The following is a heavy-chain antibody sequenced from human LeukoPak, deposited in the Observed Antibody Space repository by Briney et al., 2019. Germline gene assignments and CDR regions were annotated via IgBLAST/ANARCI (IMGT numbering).Heavy chain of an antibody. J-gene: IGHJ4*02. D-gene: IGHD2-15*01. Sequence: SVKVSCKASAGTFSSYAISWVRQAPGQGLEWMGVIIPIFGTANYAQKFQGRVTITADESTSTAYMELSSLRSEDTAVYYCAAYCSGGSCHGVFDYWGQGTLVTVSS. V-gene: IGHV1-69*01. CDR2: IIPIFGTA. CDR3: AAYCSGGSCHGVFDY. CDR1: AGTFSSYA.